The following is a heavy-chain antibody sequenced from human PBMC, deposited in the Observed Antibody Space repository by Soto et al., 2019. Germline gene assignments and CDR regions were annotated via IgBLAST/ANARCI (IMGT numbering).Heavy chain of an antibody. V-gene: IGHV3-30-3*01. Sequence: QVQLVESGGGVVQPGRSLRLSCAASGFTFSSYAMHWVRQAPGKGLEWVAVISYDGSNKYYADSVKGRFTISRDNSKNTLDLQMNRLRAEDTAVYYCGRDSLRYYYGMDVWGQGTTVTVSS. CDR1: GFTFSSYA. CDR3: GRDSLRYYYGMDV. D-gene: IGHD2-15*01. J-gene: IGHJ6*02. CDR2: ISYDGSNK.